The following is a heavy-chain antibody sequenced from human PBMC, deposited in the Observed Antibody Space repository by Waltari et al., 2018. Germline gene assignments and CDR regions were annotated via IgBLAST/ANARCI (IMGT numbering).Heavy chain of an antibody. V-gene: IGHV3-7*01. D-gene: IGHD2-2*01. CDR1: GFTFSDYW. J-gene: IGHJ4*02. CDR3: TRDVGCSSSSCYSYYDY. CDR2: IKEYGIGK. Sequence: EVQLVQSGGGLVQPGGSLRLSCAASGFTFSDYWMPWVRLAPGRWLVWWANIKEYGIGKYFVVSGKGRFTISRDNAKNSWFLQMNSLRAEDTAVYYCTRDVGCSSSSCYSYYDYWGQGTLVTVSS.